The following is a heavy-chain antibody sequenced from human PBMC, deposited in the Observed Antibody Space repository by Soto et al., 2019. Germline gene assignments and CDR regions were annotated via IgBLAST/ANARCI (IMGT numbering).Heavy chain of an antibody. CDR3: VRSKCGYSYGTPFDY. Sequence: EVQLEESGGALVQPGRSLRLSCAASGFTFDDYAMHWVRQVLGKGLEWVSSISWNSGNIGYADSVKGRFTTSRDNAKNPLYLQMSSLRPKDTALYYFVRSKCGYSYGTPFDYWGQGTLVTVSS. CDR2: ISWNSGNI. CDR1: GFTFDDYA. J-gene: IGHJ4*02. D-gene: IGHD5-18*01. V-gene: IGHV3-9*01.